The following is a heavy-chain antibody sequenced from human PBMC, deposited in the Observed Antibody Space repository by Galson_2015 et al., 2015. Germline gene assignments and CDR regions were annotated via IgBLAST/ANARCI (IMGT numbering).Heavy chain of an antibody. CDR1: GGSISSSSYY. CDR2: IYYSGST. Sequence: LSLTCTVSGGSISSSSYYWGWIRQPPGKGLEWIGSIYYSGSTYYNPSLKSRVTISVDTSKNQFSLKLSSVTAADTAVYYCAREEFYYGSGSKGVDYWGQGTLVTVSS. CDR3: AREEFYYGSGSKGVDY. V-gene: IGHV4-39*07. J-gene: IGHJ4*02. D-gene: IGHD3-10*01.